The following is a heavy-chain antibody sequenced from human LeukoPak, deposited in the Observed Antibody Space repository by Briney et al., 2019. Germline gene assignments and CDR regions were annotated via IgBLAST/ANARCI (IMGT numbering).Heavy chain of an antibody. V-gene: IGHV1-46*01. CDR1: GYTFTSYY. CDR2: INPSGGST. Sequence: VASVKVSCKASGYTFTSYYMHWVRQAPGQGLEWMGIINPSGGSTSYAQKFQGRVTITADKSTSTAYMELSSLRSEDTAVYYCARGYQDSDSSGYYPVSNWFDPWGQGTLVTVSS. J-gene: IGHJ5*02. CDR3: ARGYQDSDSSGYYPVSNWFDP. D-gene: IGHD3-22*01.